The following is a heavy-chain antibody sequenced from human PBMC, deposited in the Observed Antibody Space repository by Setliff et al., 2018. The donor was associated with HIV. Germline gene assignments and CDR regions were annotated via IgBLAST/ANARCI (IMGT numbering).Heavy chain of an antibody. V-gene: IGHV4-39*07. CDR3: ARDTRAAAGRGWYFDL. CDR1: GGSIKSSSYY. Sequence: SETLSLTCTVSGGSIKSSSYYWGWIRQPPGKGLEWIGSIYYSGNTYYNPSLKSRVTISVDTSKNQFSLKLSSVTAADTAVYYCARDTRAAAGRGWYFDLWGRGTLVTVSS. J-gene: IGHJ2*01. D-gene: IGHD6-13*01. CDR2: IYYSGNT.